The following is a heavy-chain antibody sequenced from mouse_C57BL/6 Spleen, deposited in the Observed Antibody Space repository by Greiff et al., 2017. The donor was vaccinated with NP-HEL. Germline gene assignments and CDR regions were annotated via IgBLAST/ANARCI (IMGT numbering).Heavy chain of an antibody. V-gene: IGHV1-50*01. CDR1: GYTFTSYW. D-gene: IGHD1-1*01. CDR2: IDPSDSYT. Sequence: QVQLQQPGAELVKPGASVKLSCKASGYTFTSYWMQWVKQRPGQGLEWIGEIDPSDSYTNYNQKFKGKATLTVDTSSSTAYMQLSSLTSEDSAVYYCARAHYCGSSPYWYFDVWGTGTTVTVSS. CDR3: ARAHYCGSSPYWYFDV. J-gene: IGHJ1*03.